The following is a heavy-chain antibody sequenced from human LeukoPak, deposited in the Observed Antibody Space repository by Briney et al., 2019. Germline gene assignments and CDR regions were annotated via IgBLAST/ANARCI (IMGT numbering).Heavy chain of an antibody. CDR1: GYTFTSYG. CDR3: ARDFDYGDYEYWFDP. Sequence: ASVKVSCKASGYTFTSYGISWVRQAPGQGLEWMGWISAYNGNTNYAQKLQGRVTMTTDTSTSTAYMELRSLRSDDTAVYYCARDFDYGDYEYWFDPWGQGTLVPVSS. V-gene: IGHV1-18*01. J-gene: IGHJ5*02. D-gene: IGHD4-17*01. CDR2: ISAYNGNT.